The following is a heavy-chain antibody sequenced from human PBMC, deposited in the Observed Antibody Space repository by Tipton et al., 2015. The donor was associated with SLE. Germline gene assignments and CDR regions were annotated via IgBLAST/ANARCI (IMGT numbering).Heavy chain of an antibody. CDR2: IYYREGT. V-gene: IGHV4-61*01. D-gene: IGHD6-19*01. J-gene: IGHJ6*02. CDR3: ARHHGSGWLYGLDV. CDR1: GGSFRSSSYY. Sequence: TLSLTCTVSGGSFRSSSYYWSWIRQPPGEGLEWIGYIYYREGTNYSPSLKSRVTISLDASKNQLSLKLSSVTAADTAVYYCARHHGSGWLYGLDVWGQGTTVTVSS.